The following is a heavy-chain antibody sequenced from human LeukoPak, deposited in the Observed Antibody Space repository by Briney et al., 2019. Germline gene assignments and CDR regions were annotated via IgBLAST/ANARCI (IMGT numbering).Heavy chain of an antibody. D-gene: IGHD4-17*01. CDR3: ARDHGDYGDYGNYDY. V-gene: IGHV4-61*01. Sequence: SETLSLTCTVSGGSVDSGYYFWSWIRPPPGKGLEWIGYIHHSGSSNYSPSLKSRVAISLDTSKNQFSLKVNSMTAADTAVYYCARDHGDYGDYGNYDYWGQGILVTVSS. J-gene: IGHJ4*02. CDR2: IHHSGSS. CDR1: GGSVDSGYYF.